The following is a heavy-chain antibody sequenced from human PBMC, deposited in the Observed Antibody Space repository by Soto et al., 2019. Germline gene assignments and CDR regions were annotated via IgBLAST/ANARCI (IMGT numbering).Heavy chain of an antibody. Sequence: SETLSLTCTVSGGSISSYYWSWIRQPPGKGLEWIGYIYYSGKTYYNPSLKSRVTISVDTSKNQFSLKLSSVTAADTAVYYCARSILDTAMGTGFDYWAQGTLVTVS. CDR3: ARSILDTAMGTGFDY. CDR1: GGSISSYY. V-gene: IGHV4-59*01. CDR2: IYYSGKT. D-gene: IGHD5-18*01. J-gene: IGHJ4*02.